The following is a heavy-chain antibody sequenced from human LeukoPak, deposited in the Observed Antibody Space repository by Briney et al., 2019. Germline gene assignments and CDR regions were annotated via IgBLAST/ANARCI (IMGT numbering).Heavy chain of an antibody. Sequence: GASVKVSCKASGYTFTGYYTHWVRQAPGQGLEWMGRINPNSGGTNYAQKFQGRVTMTRDTSISTAYMELSRLRSDDTAVYYCARGDSSGYYLHHDYWGQGTLVTVSS. J-gene: IGHJ4*02. CDR2: INPNSGGT. V-gene: IGHV1-2*06. D-gene: IGHD3-22*01. CDR3: ARGDSSGYYLHHDY. CDR1: GYTFTGYY.